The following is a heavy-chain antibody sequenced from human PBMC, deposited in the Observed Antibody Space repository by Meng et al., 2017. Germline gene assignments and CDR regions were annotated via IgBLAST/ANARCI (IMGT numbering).Heavy chain of an antibody. J-gene: IGHJ6*02. CDR1: GYTFTSYD. CDR2: MNPNSGNT. Sequence: ASVKVSCKASGYTFTSYDINWVRQATGQGLEWMGWMNPNSGNTGYAQKFQGRVTITRNTSISTAYMELSSLRSEDTAVYYCARFLNYYYGMDVWGQATTVTVSS. V-gene: IGHV1-8*03. CDR3: ARFLNYYYGMDV.